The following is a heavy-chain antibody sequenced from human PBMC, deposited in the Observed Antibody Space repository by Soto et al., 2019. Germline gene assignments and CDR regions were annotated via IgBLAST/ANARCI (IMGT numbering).Heavy chain of an antibody. CDR1: GYTFTSYG. CDR2: ISAYNGNT. D-gene: IGHD3-3*01. CDR3: ARAEQLRFLEWFPSNYYYYGMDV. Sequence: GASVKVSCKASGYTFTSYGISWVRQAPGQGLEWMGWISAYNGNTNYAQKLQGRVTMTTDTSTSTAYMELRSLRSDDTAVYYCARAEQLRFLEWFPSNYYYYGMDVWVQGTTVTVSS. J-gene: IGHJ6*02. V-gene: IGHV1-18*04.